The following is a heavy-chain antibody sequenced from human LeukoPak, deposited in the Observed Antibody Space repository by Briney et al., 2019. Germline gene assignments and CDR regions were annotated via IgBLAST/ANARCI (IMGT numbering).Heavy chain of an antibody. CDR3: AKDMRAIAVAADIDY. D-gene: IGHD6-19*01. Sequence: SGGSLRLSCAASGFTFDDYAMHWVRQAPGKGLEWVSGISWNSGSIGYADSVKGRFTISRDNAKNSLYPQMNSLRAEDTALYYCAKDMRAIAVAADIDYWGQGTLVTVSS. V-gene: IGHV3-9*01. J-gene: IGHJ4*02. CDR1: GFTFDDYA. CDR2: ISWNSGSI.